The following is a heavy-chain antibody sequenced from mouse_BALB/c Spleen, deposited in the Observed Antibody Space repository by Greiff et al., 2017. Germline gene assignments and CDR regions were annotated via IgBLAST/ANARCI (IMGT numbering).Heavy chain of an antibody. CDR3: ARGGS. V-gene: IGHV1S136*01. J-gene: IGHJ2*01. Sequence: VQLQQSGAELVRSGASVKLSCTASVFNITDYYMHWVKQRPGQGLEWIGYINPYNDGTKYKEKFKGKATLTSDKSSSTAYMHLSSLASEDSAVYACARGGSWGQGTTLTVSS. CDR1: VFNITDYY. D-gene: IGHD3-1*01. CDR2: INPYNDGT.